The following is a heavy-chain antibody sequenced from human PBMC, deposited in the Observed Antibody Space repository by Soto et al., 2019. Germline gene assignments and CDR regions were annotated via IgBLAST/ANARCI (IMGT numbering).Heavy chain of an antibody. CDR3: ARSPDDYYGSGIWFDP. J-gene: IGHJ5*02. CDR2: IYYSGST. V-gene: IGHV4-30-4*01. Sequence: QVQLQESGPGLVKPSQTLSLTCTVSGGSISSGDYYWSWIRQPPGKGMEWIGYIYYSGSTYYNPSLKSRVTISVDTSKNQFSRKLSSVTAADTAGYYCARSPDDYYGSGIWFDPRGQGTLVTVSS. CDR1: GGSISSGDYY. D-gene: IGHD3-10*01.